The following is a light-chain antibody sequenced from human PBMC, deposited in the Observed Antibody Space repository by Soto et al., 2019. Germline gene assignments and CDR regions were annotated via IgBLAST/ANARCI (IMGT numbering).Light chain of an antibody. Sequence: QSALTQPRSVSGSPGQSVTISCTGTTGDVGAYNFVSWYQLYAGKAPKLMIYDASKRPSGVPDRFSASKSGNTASLTISGLQAEYEAAYYCCSYAGSFTWVFGGGTQLTVL. CDR2: DAS. V-gene: IGLV2-11*01. CDR1: TGDVGAYNF. CDR3: CSYAGSFTWV. J-gene: IGLJ3*02.